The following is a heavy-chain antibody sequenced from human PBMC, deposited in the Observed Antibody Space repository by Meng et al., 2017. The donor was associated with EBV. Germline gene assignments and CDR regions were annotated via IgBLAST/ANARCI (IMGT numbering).Heavy chain of an antibody. D-gene: IGHD3-10*01. CDR2: LIPMSDAP. CDR3: ASESGRGFTPDY. CDR1: GGTFRSDA. J-gene: IGHJ4*02. V-gene: IGHV1-69*01. Sequence: RLVQSGAWVKKPGSSVKVSCKASGGTFRSDAVSGVRQAPGQGLEWMGGLIPMSDAPYYAQKFQDRVTITADESTSTHYMDLSGLRSEDTAVYYCASESGRGFTPDYWGQGTLVTVSS.